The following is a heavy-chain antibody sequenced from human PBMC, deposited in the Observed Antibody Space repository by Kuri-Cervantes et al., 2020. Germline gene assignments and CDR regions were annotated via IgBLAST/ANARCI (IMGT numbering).Heavy chain of an antibody. CDR2: IIPIFGTA. CDR3: ARGHCSGGSCYRFDY. V-gene: IGHV1-69*06. D-gene: IGHD2-15*01. CDR1: GYTFTSYD. Sequence: SVKVSCKASGYTFTSYDINWVRQATGQGLEWMGGIIPIFGTANYAQKFQGRVTITADKSTSTAYMELSSLRSEDTAVYYCARGHCSGGSCYRFDYWGQGTLVTVSS. J-gene: IGHJ4*02.